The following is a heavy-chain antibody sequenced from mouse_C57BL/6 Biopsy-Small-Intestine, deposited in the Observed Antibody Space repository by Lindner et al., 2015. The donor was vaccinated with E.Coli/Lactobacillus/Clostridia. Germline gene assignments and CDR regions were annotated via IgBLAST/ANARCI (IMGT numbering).Heavy chain of an antibody. CDR3: ARRGGNYDAMDY. Sequence: VQLQESGPELVKPGASVKISCKASGYAFRSSWMNWVKQRPGKGLEWIGRIYPGDGDTNYNGNFKGRATLTADKSSSTAYMQLSSLTSEDSAVYFCARRGGNYDAMDYWGRGTSVTVSS. V-gene: IGHV1-82*01. D-gene: IGHD2-1*01. CDR1: GYAFRSSW. CDR2: IYPGDGDT. J-gene: IGHJ4*01.